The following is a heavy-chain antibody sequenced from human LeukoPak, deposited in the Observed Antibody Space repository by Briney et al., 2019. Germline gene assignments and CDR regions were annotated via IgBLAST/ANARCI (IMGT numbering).Heavy chain of an antibody. Sequence: SETLSLTCAVYGGSFSGYYWSWIRQPPGKGLEWIGEINHSGSTNYNPSLKSRVTISVDTSKNQFSLKLSSVTAADTAVYYCARALGYCSGGSCYGYWGQGTLVTVSS. D-gene: IGHD2-15*01. CDR3: ARALGYCSGGSCYGY. CDR1: GGSFSGYY. V-gene: IGHV4-34*01. CDR2: INHSGST. J-gene: IGHJ4*02.